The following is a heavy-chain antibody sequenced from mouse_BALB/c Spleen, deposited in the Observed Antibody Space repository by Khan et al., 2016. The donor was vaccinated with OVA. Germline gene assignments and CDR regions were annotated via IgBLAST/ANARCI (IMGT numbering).Heavy chain of an antibody. CDR2: MSSGSSTI. CDR3: VRSGGSFHWYCDV. D-gene: IGHD1-1*02. CDR1: GFTFSSFG. J-gene: IGHJ1*01. Sequence: EVQLQESGGGLVQPGGSRKLSCAASGFTFSSFGMHWVRQAPKKGLEWVAYMSSGSSTIYYVDTVKGRFTISRDNPKNTLFLQMTRLRSEDTAMYYCVRSGGSFHWYCDVWGAGTSVTVSS. V-gene: IGHV5-17*02.